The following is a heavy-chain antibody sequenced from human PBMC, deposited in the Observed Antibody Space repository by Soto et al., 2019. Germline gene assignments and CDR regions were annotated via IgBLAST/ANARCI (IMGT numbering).Heavy chain of an antibody. CDR2: IYYSGST. J-gene: IGHJ3*02. Sequence: QVQLQESGPGLVKPSRTLSLTCTVSGGSISSGGYYWSWIRQHPGKGLEWIGYIYYSGSTYYNPSLKSRVTISVDTSKNQFSLKLSSVTAADTAVYYCAREIVVVNLGAFDIWGQGTMVTVSS. CDR3: AREIVVVNLGAFDI. D-gene: IGHD3-22*01. CDR1: GGSISSGGYY. V-gene: IGHV4-31*03.